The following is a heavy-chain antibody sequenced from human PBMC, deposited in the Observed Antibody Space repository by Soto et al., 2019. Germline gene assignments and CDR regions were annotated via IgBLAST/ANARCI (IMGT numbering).Heavy chain of an antibody. Sequence: SETLSLTCTVSGGSISSSSYYWGWIRQPPGKGLEWIGSIYYSGSTYYNPSLKSRVTISVDTSKNQFSLKLSSVTAADTAVYYCARDWARGSLPFDYWGQGTLVTVSS. V-gene: IGHV4-39*07. D-gene: IGHD1-26*01. CDR3: ARDWARGSLPFDY. CDR1: GGSISSSSYY. J-gene: IGHJ4*02. CDR2: IYYSGST.